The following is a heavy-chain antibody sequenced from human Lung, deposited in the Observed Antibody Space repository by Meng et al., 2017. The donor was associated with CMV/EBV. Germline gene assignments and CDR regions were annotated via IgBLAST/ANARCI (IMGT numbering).Heavy chain of an antibody. CDR2: IWYDGSNE. D-gene: IGHD6-13*01. V-gene: IGHV3-33*06. CDR3: AKDSSRSTWYGPDDYSGMDV. CDR1: GFSFSSYG. Sequence: SXKIPXEASGFSFSSYGMHWVRQAPGKGLEWVAVIWYDGSNENYGESVKGRFTISRDYSKNMLYLQMNSLRAEDTAVYYCAKDSSRSTWYGPDDYSGMDVWGQGXTVTVSS. J-gene: IGHJ6*02.